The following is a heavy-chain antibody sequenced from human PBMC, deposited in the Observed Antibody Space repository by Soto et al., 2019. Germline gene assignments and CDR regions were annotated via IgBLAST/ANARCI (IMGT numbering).Heavy chain of an antibody. CDR2: IWYDGSNK. V-gene: IGHV3-33*01. Sequence: QVQLVESGGGVVQPGRSLRLSCAASGFTFSSYGMHWVRQAPGKGLEWVAVIWYDGSNKYYADSVKGRFTISRDNSKNPLYLQMNSLRAEDTAVYYCARDCSSTSCFDYWGQGTLVPVSS. CDR1: GFTFSSYG. D-gene: IGHD2-2*01. J-gene: IGHJ4*02. CDR3: ARDCSSTSCFDY.